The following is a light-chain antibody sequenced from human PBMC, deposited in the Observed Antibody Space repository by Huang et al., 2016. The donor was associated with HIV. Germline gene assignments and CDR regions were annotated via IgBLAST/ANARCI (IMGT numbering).Light chain of an antibody. CDR3: QQFGSSPPYS. V-gene: IGKV3-20*01. Sequence: IVLTQSPDTLSLSPGERATLSCRASQTVTNNYLAWYQQRPGQAPRLLIYGASTRPTGIPDRFSGSGSGTDFTLTISRLEPKDFVVYYCQQFGSSPPYSFGQGTKLEIK. J-gene: IGKJ2*03. CDR2: GAS. CDR1: QTVTNNY.